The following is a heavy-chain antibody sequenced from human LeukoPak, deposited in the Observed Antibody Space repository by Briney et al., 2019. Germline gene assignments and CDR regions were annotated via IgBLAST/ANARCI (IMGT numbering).Heavy chain of an antibody. J-gene: IGHJ4*02. CDR3: TRMGGLSVAGNI. V-gene: IGHV4-34*01. D-gene: IGHD6-19*01. Sequence: SETLSLTCAVYGGSFSGYYWSWIRQPPGKGLEWIGEINHSGSTNYNPSLKSRVTISEDTSKSQFSLKLSSVTAADTAVYFCTRMGGLSVAGNIWGQGILVTVSS. CDR2: INHSGST. CDR1: GGSFSGYY.